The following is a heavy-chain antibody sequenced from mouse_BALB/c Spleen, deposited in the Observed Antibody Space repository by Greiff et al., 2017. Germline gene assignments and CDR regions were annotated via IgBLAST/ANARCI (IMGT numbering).Heavy chain of an antibody. V-gene: IGHV10-1*02. CDR2: IRSKSNNYAT. D-gene: IGHD1-1*01. J-gene: IGHJ3*01. CDR1: GFTFNTYA. Sequence: EVHLVESGGGLVQPKGSLKLSCAASGFTFNTYAMNWVRQAPGKGLEWVARIRSKSNNYATYYADSVKDRFTISRDDSQSMLYLQMNNLKTEDTAMYYCVRQGDYYGFAYWGQGTLVTVSA. CDR3: VRQGDYYGFAY.